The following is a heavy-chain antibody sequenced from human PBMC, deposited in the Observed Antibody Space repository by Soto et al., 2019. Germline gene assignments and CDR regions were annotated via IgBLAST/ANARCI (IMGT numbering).Heavy chain of an antibody. Sequence: QVQLQQWGAGLLTPSATLSLTCAVYGGSFSGYYWSWIRQSPGKGLEWIGEINHSGSTNYTPSLKSRVTISVDTSKNQVSLKLSSVTAADTAVYYCARTTAFVSGTYPPAHFDYWGQGTRVTVSS. J-gene: IGHJ4*02. D-gene: IGHD3-16*01. CDR3: ARTTAFVSGTYPPAHFDY. V-gene: IGHV4-34*01. CDR1: GGSFSGYY. CDR2: INHSGST.